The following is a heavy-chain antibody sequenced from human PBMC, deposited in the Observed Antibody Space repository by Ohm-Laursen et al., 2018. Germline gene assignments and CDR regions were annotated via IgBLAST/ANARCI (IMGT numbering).Heavy chain of an antibody. CDR1: GGSISSYY. D-gene: IGHD3-22*01. CDR3: ARGGQYDSSGWARYYYGMDV. CDR2: IYYSGST. J-gene: IGHJ6*02. V-gene: IGHV4-59*01. Sequence: GTLSLTCTVSGGSISSYYWSWIRQPPGKGLEWIGYIYYSGSTNYNPSLKSRVTISVDTSKNQFSLKLSSVTAADTAVYYCARGGQYDSSGWARYYYGMDVWGQGTTVTVSS.